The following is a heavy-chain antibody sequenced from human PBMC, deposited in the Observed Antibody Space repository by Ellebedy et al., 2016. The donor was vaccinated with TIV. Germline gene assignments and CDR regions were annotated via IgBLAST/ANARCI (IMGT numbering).Heavy chain of an antibody. CDR2: INHNGKT. J-gene: IGHJ1*01. CDR1: GGSFRGYY. Sequence: LETLSLTCAVYGGSFRGYYWSWIRQPPGKGLEWIGEINHNGKTNYSPSLKSRVTVSVDTSKNQFSLKLSSVTAADTAVYYCARGLTYCGGDCSGYFQHWGQGTLVTVSS. V-gene: IGHV4-34*01. D-gene: IGHD2-21*02. CDR3: ARGLTYCGGDCSGYFQH.